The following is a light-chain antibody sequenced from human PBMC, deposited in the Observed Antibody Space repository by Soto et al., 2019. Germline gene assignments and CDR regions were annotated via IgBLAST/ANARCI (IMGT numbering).Light chain of an antibody. Sequence: DIQMTQSPSSLSASVEDRVTITCRASQTISTYLIWYQNKPGKAPKALIYAASNLKSVVQSRFSGSGSGTDFTLTISNLQPEDFANYYCQQSFSTPITFGHGTRLEIK. V-gene: IGKV1-39*01. CDR2: AAS. J-gene: IGKJ5*01. CDR1: QTISTY. CDR3: QQSFSTPIT.